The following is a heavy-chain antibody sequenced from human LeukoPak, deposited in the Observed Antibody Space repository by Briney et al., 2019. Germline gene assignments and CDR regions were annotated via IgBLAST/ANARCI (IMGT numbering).Heavy chain of an antibody. D-gene: IGHD4-23*01. V-gene: IGHV1-2*02. CDR1: GCTFTGYY. CDR2: INPNSGGT. Sequence: ASVKVSCKASGCTFTGYYMHWVRQAPGQGLEWMGWINPNSGGTNYAQKFQGRVTMTRDTSISTAYMGLSRLRSDDTAVYYCARDAPRFSYGGQGDYWGQGTLVTVSS. CDR3: ARDAPRFSYGGQGDY. J-gene: IGHJ4*02.